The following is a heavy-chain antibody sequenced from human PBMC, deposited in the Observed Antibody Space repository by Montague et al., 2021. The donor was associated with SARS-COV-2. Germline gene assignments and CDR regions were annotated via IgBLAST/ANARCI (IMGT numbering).Heavy chain of an antibody. V-gene: IGHV4-39*07. D-gene: IGHD6-13*01. Sequence: SETLSLTCSVSGGSLETSGYYWGWVRQPPGKGLEWIVSMHYSGATLYNPSLKSRVTMSLDTSKNHFSLNLTSVTAADTAVYFCARDSKGGRQLGNWFDPWGQGTLVTVSS. J-gene: IGHJ5*02. CDR3: ARDSKGGRQLGNWFDP. CDR1: GGSLETSGYY. CDR2: MHYSGAT.